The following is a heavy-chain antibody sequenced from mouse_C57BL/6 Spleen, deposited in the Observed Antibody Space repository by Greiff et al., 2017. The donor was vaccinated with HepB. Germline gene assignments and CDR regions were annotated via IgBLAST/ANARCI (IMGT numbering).Heavy chain of an antibody. V-gene: IGHV1-64*01. CDR1: GYTFTSYW. CDR3: ARSHYDGYYAWFAY. CDR2: IHPNSGST. Sequence: QVHVKQPGAELVKPGASVKLSCKASGYTFTSYWMHWVKQRPGQGLEWIGMIHPNSGSTNYNEKFKSKATLTVDKSSSTAYMQLSSLTSEDSAVYYCARSHYDGYYAWFAYWGQGTLVTVSA. D-gene: IGHD2-3*01. J-gene: IGHJ3*01.